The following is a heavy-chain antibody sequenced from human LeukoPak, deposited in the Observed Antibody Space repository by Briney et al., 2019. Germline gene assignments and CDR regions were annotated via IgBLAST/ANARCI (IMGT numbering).Heavy chain of an antibody. D-gene: IGHD6-13*01. CDR2: IYPGDSDT. V-gene: IGHV5-51*01. CDR1: GCSFTSYW. J-gene: IGHJ2*01. Sequence: GESLKISCKGSGCSFTSYWNGWVRHMPGKGLEWMGIIYPGDSDTRYSPSFQGQVTIPADKSISTAYLQWSSLKASDTAMYYCARLFGGYSSSWYFDLWGRGTLVTVSS. CDR3: ARLFGGYSSSWYFDL.